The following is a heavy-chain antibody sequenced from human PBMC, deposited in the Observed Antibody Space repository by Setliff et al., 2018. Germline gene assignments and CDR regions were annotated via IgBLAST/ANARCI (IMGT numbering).Heavy chain of an antibody. CDR3: AKDLRARPDAFDI. CDR2: IKKTSDGGTT. J-gene: IGHJ3*02. V-gene: IGHV3-15*07. Sequence: GGSLRLSCVLSGFSLSDTWMNWVRQAPGKGLEWVGHIKKTSDGGTTDYAAPVKGRFTISRDDSKNTVYLQMNSLRAEDTAVYYCAKDLRARPDAFDIWGQGTMVTVSS. CDR1: GFSLSDTW. D-gene: IGHD4-17*01.